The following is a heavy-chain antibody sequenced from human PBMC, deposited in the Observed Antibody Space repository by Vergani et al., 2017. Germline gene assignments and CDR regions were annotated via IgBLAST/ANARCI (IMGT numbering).Heavy chain of an antibody. CDR3: VRSRGLCAGGRCYTEAWDY. Sequence: QVQLVESGGGVVQPGTSLRLSCVVSGFALNRHAMYWVRQAPGKGVEWVVGISFDGTNEYYPDLVKGRFTISRDIAKNTLYLQVRRMRLEETGVYHCVRSRGLCAGGRCYTEAWDYWGQGTPVTVSS. CDR2: ISFDGTNE. J-gene: IGHJ4*02. V-gene: IGHV3-30-3*01. D-gene: IGHD2-2*02. CDR1: GFALNRHA.